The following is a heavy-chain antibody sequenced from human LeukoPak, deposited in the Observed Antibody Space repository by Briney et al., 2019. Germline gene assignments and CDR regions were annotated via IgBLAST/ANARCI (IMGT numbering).Heavy chain of an antibody. Sequence: GGSLRLSCAAPGFTFRSFAMNWVRQAPGKGLEWVSGINDSGGSTYYADSVKGRFTISRDNSKNTLYLQMNSLRVEDTAVYYCAKDVAIQLWPTKYFDYWGQGTLVTVSS. J-gene: IGHJ4*02. CDR2: INDSGGST. CDR1: GFTFRSFA. CDR3: AKDVAIQLWPTKYFDY. D-gene: IGHD5-18*01. V-gene: IGHV3-23*01.